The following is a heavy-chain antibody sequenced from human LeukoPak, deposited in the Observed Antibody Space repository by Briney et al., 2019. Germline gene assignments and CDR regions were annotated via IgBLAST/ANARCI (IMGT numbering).Heavy chain of an antibody. D-gene: IGHD4-17*01. V-gene: IGHV3-74*01. Sequence: GGSLRLSCAASGFTFSNYWMHWVRQAPGKGLVWVSHINSDGSSTNYADSVNGRFTISRDNAKNTLYLQMNNLRAEDTAVYYCARDQTSTVTTSSLFYWGQGTLVTVSS. CDR1: GFTFSNYW. J-gene: IGHJ4*02. CDR3: ARDQTSTVTTSSLFY. CDR2: INSDGSST.